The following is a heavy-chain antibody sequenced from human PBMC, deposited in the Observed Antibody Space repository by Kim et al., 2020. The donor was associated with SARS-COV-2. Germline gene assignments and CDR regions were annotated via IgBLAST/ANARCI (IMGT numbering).Heavy chain of an antibody. CDR3: ARDRTPYGILDY. CDR1: GFTFSSYG. Sequence: GGSLRLSCAASGFTFSSYGMHWVRQAPGKGLEWVAVLWYDGSNKYYADSVKGRFTISRDNSKNTLYLQMNSLRAEDTAVYYCARDRTPYGILDYWGQGTLVTVSS. V-gene: IGHV3-33*08. J-gene: IGHJ4*02. CDR2: LWYDGSNK. D-gene: IGHD4-17*01.